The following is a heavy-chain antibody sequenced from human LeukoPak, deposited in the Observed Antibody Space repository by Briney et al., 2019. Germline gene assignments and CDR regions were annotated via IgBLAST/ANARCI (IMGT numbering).Heavy chain of an antibody. CDR1: GDSVSSNSAA. CDR2: TYYRSKWYN. D-gene: IGHD3-22*01. CDR3: ARDWYYCDSSGYSFDY. J-gene: IGHJ4*02. Sequence: SQTLSLTCAISGDSVSSNSAAWNWIRQSPSRGLEWLGRTYYRSKWYNDYAVSVKSRITINPDTSKNQFSLQLNSVTPEDTAVYYCARDWYYCDSSGYSFDYWGQGTLVTVSS. V-gene: IGHV6-1*01.